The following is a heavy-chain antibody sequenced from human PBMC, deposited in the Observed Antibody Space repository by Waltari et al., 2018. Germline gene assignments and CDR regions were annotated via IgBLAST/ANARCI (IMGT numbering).Heavy chain of an antibody. Sequence: QVQLQQWGAGLLKPSETLSLTCAVYGGSFSGYYWSWIRQPPGKGLEWIGEINHSGSTNYNPSLKSRVTISVDTSKNQFSLKLSSVTAADTAVYYCARVGATSDGAFDIWGQGTMVTVSS. CDR3: ARVGATSDGAFDI. D-gene: IGHD1-26*01. CDR1: GGSFSGYY. J-gene: IGHJ3*02. CDR2: INHSGST. V-gene: IGHV4-34*01.